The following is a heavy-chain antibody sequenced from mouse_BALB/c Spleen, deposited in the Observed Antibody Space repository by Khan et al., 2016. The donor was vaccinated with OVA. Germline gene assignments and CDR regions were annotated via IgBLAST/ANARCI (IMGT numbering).Heavy chain of an antibody. D-gene: IGHD1-1*01. J-gene: IGHJ2*01. CDR3: ARENYGGSSYGYFDY. CDR1: GYTFTEYT. Sequence: IQLVQSGPELVKPGASVKISCKTSGYTFTEYTMHWVKQSHGKSLEWIGSINPNNGYTTYTQKFKGKATLTVDKSSSTAYMELRSLTSEDSAVYYCARENYGGSSYGYFDYWGQGTTLTVSS. CDR2: INPNNGYT. V-gene: IGHV1-18*01.